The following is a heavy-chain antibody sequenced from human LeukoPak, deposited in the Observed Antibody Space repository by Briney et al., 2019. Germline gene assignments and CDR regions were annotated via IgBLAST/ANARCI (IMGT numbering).Heavy chain of an antibody. CDR2: ISAYNGNT. Sequence: ASVKVSCKASGYTFTSYGISWVRQAPGQGLEWMGWISAYNGNTNYAQKLQGRVTMTTDTSTSTAYMELRSLRSDDTAVYYCARGTYDYVWGSYCLSVPYYFDYWGQGTLVTVSS. J-gene: IGHJ4*02. CDR1: GYTFTSYG. D-gene: IGHD3-16*01. CDR3: ARGTYDYVWGSYCLSVPYYFDY. V-gene: IGHV1-18*01.